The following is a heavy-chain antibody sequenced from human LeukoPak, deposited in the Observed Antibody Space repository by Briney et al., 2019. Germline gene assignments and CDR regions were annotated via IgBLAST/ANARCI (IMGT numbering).Heavy chain of an antibody. Sequence: SETLSLTCTVSGGSVSGGSYYWSWIRQPPGKGLEWIGYIYYSGSTNYNPSLKSRVTISVDTSKNQFSLKLSSVTAADTAVYYCARYAGSSWYNPYWGQGTLVTVSS. CDR3: ARYAGSSWYNPY. J-gene: IGHJ4*02. CDR2: IYYSGST. D-gene: IGHD6-13*01. CDR1: GGSVSGGSYY. V-gene: IGHV4-61*01.